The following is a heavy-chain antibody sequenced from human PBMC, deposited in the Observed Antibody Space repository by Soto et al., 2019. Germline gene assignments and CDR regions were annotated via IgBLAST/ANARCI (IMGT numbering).Heavy chain of an antibody. CDR3: ARRGDSSGYYNWFDP. D-gene: IGHD3-22*01. J-gene: IGHJ5*02. Sequence: SETLSLTCAVYGGSFSGYYWSWIRQPPGKGLEWIGEINHSGSTIYNPSLKSRVTISVDTSKNQFSLKLSSVTAADTAVYDCARRGDSSGYYNWFDPWGQGTLVTVSS. CDR1: GGSFSGYY. V-gene: IGHV4-34*01. CDR2: INHSGST.